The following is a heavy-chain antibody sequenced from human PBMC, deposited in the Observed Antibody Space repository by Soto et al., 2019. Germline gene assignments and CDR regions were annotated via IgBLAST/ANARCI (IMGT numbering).Heavy chain of an antibody. D-gene: IGHD3-10*01. CDR3: ARGRGDGYNRYYYYYGMDV. J-gene: IGHJ6*02. CDR1: GGSFSGYY. CDR2: INHSGST. Sequence: TSETLSLTCAVYGGSFSGYYWSWIRQPPGKGLEWIGEINHSGSTNYNPSLKSRVTISVDTSKNQFSLKLSSVTAADTAVYYCARGRGDGYNRYYYYYGMDVWGQGTTVTVSS. V-gene: IGHV4-34*01.